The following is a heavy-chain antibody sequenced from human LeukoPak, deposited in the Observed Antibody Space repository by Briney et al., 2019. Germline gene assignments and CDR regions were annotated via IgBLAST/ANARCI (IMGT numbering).Heavy chain of an antibody. V-gene: IGHV3-21*01. CDR3: ARVPYSSGWSDY. Sequence: GRSLRLSCAASGFTFSSYSMNWVRQAPGKGLEWVSSISSSSSYIYYADSVKGRFTTSRDNAKNSLYLQMNSLRAEDTAVYYCARVPYSSGWSDYWGQGTLVTVSS. CDR2: ISSSSSYI. J-gene: IGHJ4*02. CDR1: GFTFSSYS. D-gene: IGHD6-19*01.